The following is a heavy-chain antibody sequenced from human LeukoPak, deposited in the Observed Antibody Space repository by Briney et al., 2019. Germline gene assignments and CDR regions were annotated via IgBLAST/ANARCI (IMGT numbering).Heavy chain of an antibody. D-gene: IGHD3-9*01. CDR1: GASISSHY. V-gene: IGHV4-59*11. J-gene: IGHJ4*02. CDR3: ARAGGDISSSQDLDY. Sequence: SETLSLTCTVSGASISSHYWSWIRQPPGKGLEWIAYISYSGSTNYNPSLKSRVTISVDTSKNQFSLKMISVTAADTAVYYCARAGGDISSSQDLDYWGQGTLVTVSS. CDR2: ISYSGST.